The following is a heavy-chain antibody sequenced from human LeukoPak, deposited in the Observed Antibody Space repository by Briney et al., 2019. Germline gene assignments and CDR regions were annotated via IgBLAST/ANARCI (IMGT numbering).Heavy chain of an antibody. CDR1: GFTFSSYA. V-gene: IGHV3-30-3*01. D-gene: IGHD2-15*01. Sequence: PGGSLRLSCAASGFTFSSYAMHWVRQAPGKGLEWVAVISYDGSNKYYADSVKGRFTISRDNSKNTLYLQMNSLRAEDTAVYYCARGAYCSGGSCYSFFDSLDDYWGQGTLVTVSS. CDR2: ISYDGSNK. J-gene: IGHJ4*02. CDR3: ARGAYCSGGSCYSFFDSLDDY.